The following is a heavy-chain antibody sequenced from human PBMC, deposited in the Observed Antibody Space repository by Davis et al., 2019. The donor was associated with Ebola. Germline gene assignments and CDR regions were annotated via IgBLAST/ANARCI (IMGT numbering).Heavy chain of an antibody. CDR2: ISAYNGNT. Sequence: ASVKVSCKASGYTFTTYGISWVRQAPGQGLEWMGWISAYNGNTNYAQKLQGRVTMTTDTSTSTAYMELRSLRSDDTAVYYCATRQAGNWFDPWGQGTLVTVSS. V-gene: IGHV1-18*01. J-gene: IGHJ5*02. CDR3: ATRQAGNWFDP. CDR1: GYTFTTYG.